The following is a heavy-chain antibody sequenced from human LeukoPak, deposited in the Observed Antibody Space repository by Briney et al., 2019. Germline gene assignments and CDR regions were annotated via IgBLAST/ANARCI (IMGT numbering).Heavy chain of an antibody. J-gene: IGHJ6*03. Sequence: GGSLRLSCAASGFTFDDYGMSWVRQAPGKGLEWVSGINWNGGSTGYADSVKGRFTISRDNAKNSLYLQMNSLRAEDTALYYCARVGSEYYYYYMDVWGKGTTVTVSS. V-gene: IGHV3-20*04. CDR1: GFTFDDYG. D-gene: IGHD1-26*01. CDR3: ARVGSEYYYYYMDV. CDR2: INWNGGST.